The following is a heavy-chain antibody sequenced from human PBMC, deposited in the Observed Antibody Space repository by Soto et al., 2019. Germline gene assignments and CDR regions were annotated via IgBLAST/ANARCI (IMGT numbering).Heavy chain of an antibody. CDR3: ARSYDFDM. CDR2: IPPSCGST. Sequence: WVRQAPGQGLEWMGIIPPSCGSTSYAQKFHGRVTMTRDTSTSTVYMELSSLRSEDTAVYYCARSYDFDMLGQGTMVTVSS. D-gene: IGHD5-12*01. V-gene: IGHV1-46*01. J-gene: IGHJ3*02.